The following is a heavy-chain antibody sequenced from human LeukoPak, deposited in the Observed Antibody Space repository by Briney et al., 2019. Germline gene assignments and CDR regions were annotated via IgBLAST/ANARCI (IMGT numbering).Heavy chain of an antibody. V-gene: IGHV4-59*01. CDR1: GGSIRSYY. CDR2: VSYSGST. D-gene: IGHD5-24*01. Sequence: SETLSLTCSVSGGSIRSYYYNWIRQPPGKGLEWIGYVSYSGSTKYNPSLNSRVTLSVDTSKNQPSLRLSSVTAADTAVYYCARGNRDGYDRGFDYWGQGTLVTVSS. CDR3: ARGNRDGYDRGFDY. J-gene: IGHJ4*02.